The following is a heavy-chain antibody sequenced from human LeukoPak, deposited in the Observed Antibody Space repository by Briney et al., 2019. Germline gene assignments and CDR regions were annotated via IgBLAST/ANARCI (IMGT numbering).Heavy chain of an antibody. CDR1: GYTFTSYD. Sequence: ASVKVSCKASGYTFTSYDINWVRQATRQGLEWMGWMNPNSGNTGYAQKFQGRVTITRNTSISTAYMELSSLRSEDTAVYYCARGRSTSDWFDPWGQGTLVTVSS. CDR3: ARGRSTSDWFDP. J-gene: IGHJ5*02. D-gene: IGHD2-2*01. CDR2: MNPNSGNT. V-gene: IGHV1-8*03.